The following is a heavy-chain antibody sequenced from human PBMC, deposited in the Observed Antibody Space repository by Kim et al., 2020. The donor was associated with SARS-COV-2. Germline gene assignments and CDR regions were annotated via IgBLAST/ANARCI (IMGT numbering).Heavy chain of an antibody. CDR2: IREDGSEG. CDR1: GFTFSNYW. D-gene: IGHD1-1*01. CDR3: ARELDGGSGKSTGAFDI. Sequence: GGSLRLSCAASGFTFSNYWMSWVRQAPGKGLEWVANIREDGSEGYYVDSVKGRFTISRDNAKNALFLQMNNLRPEDAAVYYCARELDGGSGKSTGAFDIWGQGTRFTVSS. J-gene: IGHJ3*02. V-gene: IGHV3-7*03.